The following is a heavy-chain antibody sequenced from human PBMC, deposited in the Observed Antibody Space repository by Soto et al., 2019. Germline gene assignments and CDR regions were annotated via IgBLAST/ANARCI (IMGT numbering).Heavy chain of an antibody. CDR3: AREQQLVRGEVNWFDP. J-gene: IGHJ5*02. Sequence: SQTLSLTCAISGDSVSSDSAAWNWIRQSPSRGLEWLGRTYYRSKWYNDYAVSVKSRITINPDTSKNQFSLQLNSVTPEDTAVYYCAREQQLVRGEVNWFDPWGQGTLVTVS. CDR2: TYYRSKWYN. D-gene: IGHD6-13*01. CDR1: GDSVSSDSAA. V-gene: IGHV6-1*01.